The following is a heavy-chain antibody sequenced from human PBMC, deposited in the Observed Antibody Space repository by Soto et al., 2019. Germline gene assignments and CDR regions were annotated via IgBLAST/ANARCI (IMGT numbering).Heavy chain of an antibody. CDR1: GFTFSSNA. D-gene: IGHD3-22*01. CDR3: ARDYYKYYDSSGYYRSPAY. V-gene: IGHV3-30*03. CDR2: ISYDGSNK. J-gene: IGHJ4*02. Sequence: GGSLRLSCAASGFTFSSNAMHWVRQAPGKGLEWVALISYDGSNKYYADSVKGRFTVSRDDSKSALYLQMNSLRAEDTAVYYCARDYYKYYDSSGYYRSPAYWGQGTLVTVSS.